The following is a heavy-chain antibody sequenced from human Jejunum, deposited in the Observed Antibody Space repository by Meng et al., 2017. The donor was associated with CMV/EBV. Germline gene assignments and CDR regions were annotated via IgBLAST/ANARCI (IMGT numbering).Heavy chain of an antibody. J-gene: IGHJ4*02. CDR3: ARVCDFYDSRGYFYDRSLDK. CDR1: DFH. Sequence: DFHVHWVRQAPGQGLEWMGWINPNSGGTSYAQNFQGRVTMTSDTSITTAYMELYRLTSDDTAVYYCARVCDFYDSRGYFYDRSLDKWGQGTLVTVSS. D-gene: IGHD3-22*01. CDR2: INPNSGGT. V-gene: IGHV1-2*02.